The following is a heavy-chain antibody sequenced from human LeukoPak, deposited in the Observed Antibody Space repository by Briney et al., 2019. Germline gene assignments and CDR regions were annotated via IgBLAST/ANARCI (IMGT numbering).Heavy chain of an antibody. Sequence: ASVKVSCKASGYTFTGYYMHWVRQAPGQGLEWMGWINPNSGGTNYAQKFQGRVTMTRDTSISTAYMELSRLRSDDTAVYYCARDRVSPTWYSSSWYSGGTLWYWGQGTLVTVSS. V-gene: IGHV1-2*02. J-gene: IGHJ4*02. CDR3: ARDRVSPTWYSSSWYSGGTLWY. CDR2: INPNSGGT. D-gene: IGHD6-13*01. CDR1: GYTFTGYY.